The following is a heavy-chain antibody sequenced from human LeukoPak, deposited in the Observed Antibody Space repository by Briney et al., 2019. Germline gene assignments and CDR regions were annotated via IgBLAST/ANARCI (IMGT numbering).Heavy chain of an antibody. CDR1: GGSISSSSYY. Sequence: KTSETLSLTCTVSGGSISSSSYYWGWIRQPPGKGLEWIVTIYYSGSTYYNPSLKSRVTISVDTSKNQFSLKLSSVTAADTAVYYCARHLTTYYYDSSGSYPWGQGTLVTVSS. CDR2: IYYSGST. J-gene: IGHJ4*02. CDR3: ARHLTTYYYDSSGSYP. V-gene: IGHV4-39*01. D-gene: IGHD3-22*01.